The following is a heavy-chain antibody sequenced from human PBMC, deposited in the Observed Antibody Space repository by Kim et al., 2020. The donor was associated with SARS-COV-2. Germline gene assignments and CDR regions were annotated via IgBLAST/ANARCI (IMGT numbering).Heavy chain of an antibody. Sequence: GGSLRLSCAASGFTFDDYAMHWVRQAPGKGLEWVSLISGDGGSTYYADSVKGRFTISRDNSKNSLYLQMNSLRTEDTALYYCAKGKSSSWYQIYYYYYGMDVWGQGTPFTVSS. D-gene: IGHD6-13*01. CDR1: GFTFDDYA. J-gene: IGHJ6*02. CDR2: ISGDGGST. V-gene: IGHV3-43*02. CDR3: AKGKSSSWYQIYYYYYGMDV.